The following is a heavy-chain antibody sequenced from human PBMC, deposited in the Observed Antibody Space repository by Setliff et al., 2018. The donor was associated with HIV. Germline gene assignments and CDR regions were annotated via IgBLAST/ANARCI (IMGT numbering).Heavy chain of an antibody. CDR1: GYTLTGYY. J-gene: IGHJ5*02. CDR2: INPHSGDT. CDR3: ARGGALSDFFFPNWLDP. D-gene: IGHD2-21*02. V-gene: IGHV1-2*02. Sequence: ASVKVSCKASGYTLTGYYMHWVRLAPGLGLEWMGWINPHSGDTDFAQRFQGRITMTGDTSINTVYMDLSRLTSDDTAIYYCARGGALSDFFFPNWLDPWGQGTQVTVSS.